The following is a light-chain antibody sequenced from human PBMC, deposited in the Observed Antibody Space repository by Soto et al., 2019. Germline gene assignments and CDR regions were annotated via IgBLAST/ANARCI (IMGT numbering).Light chain of an antibody. CDR3: QPRGKWPRT. V-gene: IGKV3-11*01. Sequence: EIVLTQSPATLSLSPGERATLSCRASQSVSSYLAWYQQKPGQAPRLIIYGASNMGTGIPAWFSGSGSGTDFSLIISSLEPEAFAVYYSQPRGKWPRTFGQVTKLELK. CDR1: QSVSSY. CDR2: GAS. J-gene: IGKJ2*01.